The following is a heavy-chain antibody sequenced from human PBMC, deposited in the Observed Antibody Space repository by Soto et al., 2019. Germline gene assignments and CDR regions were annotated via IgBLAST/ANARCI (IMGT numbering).Heavy chain of an antibody. J-gene: IGHJ4*02. CDR1: GYTFTSYG. CDR3: ARDRRGSSRSGFDY. Sequence: QVQLVQSGAEVKKPGASVKVSCKASGYTFTSYGISWVRQAPGQGLEWTGWISAYNGNTNYAQKLQGRVTMTTDTSTSTVYMELRSLRSDDTAVYYRARDRRGSSRSGFDYWGQGTLVTVSS. V-gene: IGHV1-18*04. CDR2: ISAYNGNT. D-gene: IGHD6-6*01.